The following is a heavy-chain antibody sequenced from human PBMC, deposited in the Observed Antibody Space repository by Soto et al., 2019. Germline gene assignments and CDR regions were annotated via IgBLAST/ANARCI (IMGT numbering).Heavy chain of an antibody. V-gene: IGHV4-39*01. Sequence: ALGTLSLTCTVSGGSLSSSSFYWGWVRQPPGKGVGWIGSIYYSGSTYYNPSLKSRVTISVDTSKNQFSLKLSSVTAADTAVYYCARVVSGIVVVVAATDGWFDPWGQGTLVTVSS. CDR3: ARVVSGIVVVVAATDGWFDP. D-gene: IGHD2-15*01. J-gene: IGHJ5*02. CDR2: IYYSGST. CDR1: GGSLSSSSFY.